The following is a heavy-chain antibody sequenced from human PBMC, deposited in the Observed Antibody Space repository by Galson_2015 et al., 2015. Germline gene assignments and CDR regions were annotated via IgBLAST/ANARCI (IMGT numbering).Heavy chain of an antibody. J-gene: IGHJ3*02. CDR3: ARGRTTVADDAFDI. CDR1: GGSISSSSYY. Sequence: LSLTCTVSGGSISSSSYYWGWIRQPPGKGLEWIGSIYYSGSTYYNPSLKSRVTISVDTSKNQFSLKLSSVTAADTAVYYCARGRTTVADDAFDIWGQGTMVTVSS. V-gene: IGHV4-39*07. D-gene: IGHD6-19*01. CDR2: IYYSGST.